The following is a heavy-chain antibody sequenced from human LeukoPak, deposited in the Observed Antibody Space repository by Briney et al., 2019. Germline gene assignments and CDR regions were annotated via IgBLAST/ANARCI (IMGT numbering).Heavy chain of an antibody. CDR3: ARLSQQLGDFDY. V-gene: IGHV4-38-2*01. J-gene: IGHJ4*02. CDR1: GYSISSGYC. D-gene: IGHD6-13*01. Sequence: SETLSLTCAVSGYSISSGYCWGWIRQPPGKGLEWIGSIYHSGSTYYNPSLKSRVTISVDTSKNQFSLKLSSVTAADTAVYYCARLSQQLGDFDYWGQGTLVTVSS. CDR2: IYHSGST.